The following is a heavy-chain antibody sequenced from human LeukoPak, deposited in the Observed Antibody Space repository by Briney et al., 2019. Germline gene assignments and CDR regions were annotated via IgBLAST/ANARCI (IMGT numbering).Heavy chain of an antibody. D-gene: IGHD3-16*01. CDR3: AKDWWGISDSFDY. Sequence: PGGSLRLSCAASGFTFRSHAMSWVRQAPGKGLEWVSAISGSGDYTIHADSVRGRFTISRDNSKNTLYLQMNSLRGEDTAVYYCAKDWWGISDSFDYWGQGTLVTVSS. V-gene: IGHV3-23*01. CDR2: ISGSGDYT. J-gene: IGHJ4*02. CDR1: GFTFRSHA.